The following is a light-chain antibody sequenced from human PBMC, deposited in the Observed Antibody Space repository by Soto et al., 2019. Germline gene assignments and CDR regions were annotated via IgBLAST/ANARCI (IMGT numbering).Light chain of an antibody. CDR2: DVS. J-gene: IGLJ3*02. CDR3: CSYAGGHTWV. V-gene: IGLV2-11*01. Sequence: QSALTQPPSVSGSPGQSVTISCTGTSSDVGDYDFVSWYHQHPGKVPNVIIYDVSERPSGVPDRFSGSKSGNTASLTISGLQAEDEAVYYCCSYAGGHTWVFGGGTELTVL. CDR1: SSDVGDYDF.